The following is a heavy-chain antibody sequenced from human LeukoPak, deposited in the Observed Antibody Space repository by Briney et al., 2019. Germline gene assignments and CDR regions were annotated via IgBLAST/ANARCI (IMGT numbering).Heavy chain of an antibody. D-gene: IGHD6-13*01. Sequence: PSETLSLTCTVSGDSINVNYWSWIRQPPGKGLEWIGYIHYSGSTNYNPSLKSRVTISVDTSKNQFSPKLSSVTAADTAVYYCARDPRIAAAGTSRGDYYYYGMDVWGQGTTVTVSS. V-gene: IGHV4-59*01. CDR2: IHYSGST. CDR1: GDSINVNY. CDR3: ARDPRIAAAGTSRGDYYYYGMDV. J-gene: IGHJ6*02.